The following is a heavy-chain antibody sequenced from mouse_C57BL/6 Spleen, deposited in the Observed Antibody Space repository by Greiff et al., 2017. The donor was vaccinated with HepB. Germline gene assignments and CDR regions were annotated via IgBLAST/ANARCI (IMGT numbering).Heavy chain of an antibody. CDR1: GYSITSGYY. J-gene: IGHJ3*01. CDR2: ISYDGSN. Sequence: EVKLQESGPGLVKPSQSLSLTCSVTGYSITSGYYWNWIRQFPGNKLEWMGYISYDGSNNYNPSLKNRISITRDTSKNQFFLKLNSVTTEDTATYYCAREDGVAWFAYWGQGTLVTVSA. CDR3: AREDGVAWFAY. V-gene: IGHV3-6*01. D-gene: IGHD1-1*02.